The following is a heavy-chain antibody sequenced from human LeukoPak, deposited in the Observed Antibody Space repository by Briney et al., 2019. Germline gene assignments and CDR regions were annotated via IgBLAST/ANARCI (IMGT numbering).Heavy chain of an antibody. CDR3: ARAGYYGSGSYGFDY. CDR2: ISWNSGSI. Sequence: PGGSLRLSCAASGFTFDDYAMHWVRQAPGKGLEWVSGISWNSGSIGYADSVKGRFTISRDNAKNSLYLQMNSLRAEDTAVYYCARAGYYGSGSYGFDYWGQGTLVTVSS. D-gene: IGHD3-10*01. CDR1: GFTFDDYA. J-gene: IGHJ4*02. V-gene: IGHV3-9*01.